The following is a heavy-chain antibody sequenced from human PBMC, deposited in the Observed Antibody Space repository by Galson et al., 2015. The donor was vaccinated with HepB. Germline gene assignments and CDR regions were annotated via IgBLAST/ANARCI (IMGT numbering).Heavy chain of an antibody. V-gene: IGHV3-30*18. Sequence: SLRLSCAASGFTFSIYGMHWVRQAPDKGLQWVAAISFDGSKKYYADSVKGRFTVSRDNSKNTLFLQMNSLRGDDTAIYYCAKALNTAFFLPNTDWGQGTLVTVSS. D-gene: IGHD5-18*01. CDR2: ISFDGSKK. CDR1: GFTFSIYG. CDR3: AKALNTAFFLPNTD. J-gene: IGHJ4*02.